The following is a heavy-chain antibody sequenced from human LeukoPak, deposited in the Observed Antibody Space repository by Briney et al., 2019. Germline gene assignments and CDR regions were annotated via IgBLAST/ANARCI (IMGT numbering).Heavy chain of an antibody. CDR2: IIPIFGTA. D-gene: IGHD2-2*01. V-gene: IGHV1-69*05. Sequence: SVKVSCKASGGTFTSYAISWVRQAPGQGLEWMGGIIPIFGTANYAQKFQGRVTITTDESTSTAYMELSSLRSEDTAVYYCARDGDCSSTSCYARWFDPWGQGTLVTVSS. CDR1: GGTFTSYA. J-gene: IGHJ5*02. CDR3: ARDGDCSSTSCYARWFDP.